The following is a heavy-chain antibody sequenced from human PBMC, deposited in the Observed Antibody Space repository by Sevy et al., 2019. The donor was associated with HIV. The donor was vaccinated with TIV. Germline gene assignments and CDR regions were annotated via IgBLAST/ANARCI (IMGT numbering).Heavy chain of an antibody. V-gene: IGHV4-61*09. CDR2: LYTSGST. J-gene: IGHJ6*03. CDR1: GGSITSGFYS. D-gene: IGHD4-4*01. CDR3: ARDRRNDYNGPAHYLDV. Sequence: HSETLSLTCSVSGGSITSGFYSWTWIRQPAGKGLEWIGHLYTSGSTNYNSSLKSRVTISVDTSKNQFSLKLNSVTAADTAVYYCARDRRNDYNGPAHYLDVWGKGTTVTVSS.